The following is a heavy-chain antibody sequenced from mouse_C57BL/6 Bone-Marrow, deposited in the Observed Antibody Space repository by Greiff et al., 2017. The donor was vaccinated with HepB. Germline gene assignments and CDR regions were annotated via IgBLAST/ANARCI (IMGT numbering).Heavy chain of an antibody. CDR1: GFNIKDDY. D-gene: IGHD6-1*01. Sequence: VQLQQSGAELVRPGASVKVSCTASGFNIKDDYMHWVKQRPEQGLEWIGWIYPENGDTEYASKFQGKATITADTASNTAYLQLSSLTSEDTAVYYCTTSATARAMDYWGQGTSVTVSS. CDR2: IYPENGDT. V-gene: IGHV14-4*01. CDR3: TTSATARAMDY. J-gene: IGHJ4*01.